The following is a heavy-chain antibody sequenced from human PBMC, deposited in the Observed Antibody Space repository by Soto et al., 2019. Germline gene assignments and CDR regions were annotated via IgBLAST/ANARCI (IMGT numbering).Heavy chain of an antibody. CDR1: GFTFSSYS. CDR3: ARALDYYDSSGYYNNFDY. J-gene: IGHJ4*02. D-gene: IGHD3-22*01. V-gene: IGHV3-21*01. CDR2: ISSSSYI. Sequence: GGSLRLSCAASGFTFSSYSMNWVRQAPGKGLEWVSSISSSSYIYYADSVKGRFTISRDNAKNSLYLQMNSLRAEDTAVYYCARALDYYDSSGYYNNFDYWGQGTLVTVSS.